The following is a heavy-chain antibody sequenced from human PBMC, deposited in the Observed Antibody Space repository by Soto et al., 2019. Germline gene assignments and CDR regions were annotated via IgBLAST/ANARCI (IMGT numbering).Heavy chain of an antibody. CDR1: GGSISTGDYY. CDR2: IYYSGDT. Sequence: SETLSLTGTVSGGSISTGDYYWSWIRQPPGKGLEWIGYIYYSGDTYYNPSLKSRLTISVDTSKNQFSLKLRSVTAADTAVYYCARGGYDILTGRNWFDPWGQGTLVTVSS. CDR3: ARGGYDILTGRNWFDP. D-gene: IGHD3-9*01. V-gene: IGHV4-30-4*01. J-gene: IGHJ5*02.